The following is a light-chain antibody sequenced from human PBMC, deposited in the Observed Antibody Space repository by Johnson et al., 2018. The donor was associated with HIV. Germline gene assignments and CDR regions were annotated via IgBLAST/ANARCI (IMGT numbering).Light chain of an antibody. V-gene: IGLV1-51*01. CDR1: SSNIGNNY. CDR2: DNN. J-gene: IGLJ1*01. Sequence: QSVLTQPPSLSAAPGQTVTISCSGSSSNIGNNYVSWYQQLPGTAPKLLIYDNNKRPSGIPDRFSGSKSGTSATLGITGLQTGDEADYYCGTWDSRLSANVFGTGTKVTVL. CDR3: GTWDSRLSANV.